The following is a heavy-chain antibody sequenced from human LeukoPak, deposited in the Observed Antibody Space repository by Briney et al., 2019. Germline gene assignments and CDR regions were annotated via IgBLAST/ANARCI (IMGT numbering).Heavy chain of an antibody. J-gene: IGHJ4*03. CDR1: GFTFSSYA. V-gene: IGHV3-30*02. CDR3: AKDRIQKYDNGYFDY. D-gene: IGHD3-22*01. Sequence: GGSLRLSCAASGFTFSSYAMHWVRQAPGKGLEWVAFIRYDGSKKYYADSVKGRFTISRDNSKNTLFLQMWSLRAEDTAVYYCAKDRIQKYDNGYFDYWGQGTLVTVSS. CDR2: IRYDGSKK.